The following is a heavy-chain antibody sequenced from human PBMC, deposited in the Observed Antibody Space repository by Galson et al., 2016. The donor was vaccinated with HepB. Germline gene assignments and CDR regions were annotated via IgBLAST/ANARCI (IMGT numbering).Heavy chain of an antibody. J-gene: IGHJ4*02. Sequence: SLRLSCAGSGFTFNSHAMNWVRQAPGKGLEWISLISDNGHATYYADPVRGRFSIARDNSKNTLYLQMNSLRADDTAVYYCAKCPPGTRGSLDSWGQGTLVTVSS. CDR2: ISDNGHAT. CDR3: AKCPPGTRGSLDS. D-gene: IGHD1-14*01. V-gene: IGHV3-23*01. CDR1: GFTFNSHA.